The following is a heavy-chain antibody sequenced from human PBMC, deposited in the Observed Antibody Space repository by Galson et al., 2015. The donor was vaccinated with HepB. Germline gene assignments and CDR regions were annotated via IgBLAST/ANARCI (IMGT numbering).Heavy chain of an antibody. J-gene: IGHJ6*03. V-gene: IGHV4-61*02. CDR3: ARSTFRSGVLYYYYYMDV. Sequence: LSLTCTVSGGSISSGSYYWSWIRQPAGKGLEWIGRIYTRGSTNYNPSLKSRVTMSLDTSKNQFSLRLSSVTAADTAVYYCARSTFRSGVLYYYYYMDVWGKGTTVTVSS. D-gene: IGHD6-6*01. CDR1: GGSISSGSYY. CDR2: IYTRGST.